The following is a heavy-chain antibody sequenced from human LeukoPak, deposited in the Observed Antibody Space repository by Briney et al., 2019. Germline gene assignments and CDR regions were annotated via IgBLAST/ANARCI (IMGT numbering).Heavy chain of an antibody. Sequence: WISAYNGNTNYAQKLQGRVTMTTDTSTSTAYMELRSLRSDDTAVYYCARSFGPGIAVAGYWGQGTLVTVSS. D-gene: IGHD6-19*01. CDR2: ISAYNGNT. CDR3: ARSFGPGIAVAGY. V-gene: IGHV1-18*01. J-gene: IGHJ4*02.